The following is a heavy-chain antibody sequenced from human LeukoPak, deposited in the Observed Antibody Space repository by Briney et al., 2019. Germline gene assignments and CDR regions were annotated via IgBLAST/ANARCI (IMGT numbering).Heavy chain of an antibody. V-gene: IGHV4-39*07. CDR1: GGSISSSSYY. D-gene: IGHD6-19*01. CDR3: ARDRVAVAGVDY. J-gene: IGHJ4*02. Sequence: SETLSLTCTVSGGSISSSSYYWGWIRQPPGKGLEWIGSIYYSGSTYYNPSLKSRVTISVDTSKNQFSLKLSSVTAADTAVYYCARDRVAVAGVDYWGQGTLVTVSS. CDR2: IYYSGST.